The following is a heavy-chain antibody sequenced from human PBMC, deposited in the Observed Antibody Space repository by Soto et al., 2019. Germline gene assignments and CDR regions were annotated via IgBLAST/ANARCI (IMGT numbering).Heavy chain of an antibody. CDR2: ISYDGSNK. CDR1: GFTFSSYA. CDR3: AREGPSPHIVVVVAAADFDY. D-gene: IGHD2-15*01. Sequence: QVQLVESGGGVVQPGRSLRLSCAASGFTFSSYAMHWVRQAPGKGLEWVAVISYDGSNKYYADSVKGRFTISRDNSKNTGYLRMNRVSAEDTAVYYCAREGPSPHIVVVVAAADFDYWGQGTLVTVSS. J-gene: IGHJ4*02. V-gene: IGHV3-30-3*01.